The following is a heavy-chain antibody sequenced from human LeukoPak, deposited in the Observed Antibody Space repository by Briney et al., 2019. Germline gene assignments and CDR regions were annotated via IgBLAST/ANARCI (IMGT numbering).Heavy chain of an antibody. CDR2: IKPDGSEE. V-gene: IGHV3-7*04. CDR3: ARGASY. J-gene: IGHJ4*02. Sequence: GGSLRLSCAVSGFTFSSYWMNWVRQAPGKGLEWVANIKPDGSEEFYMDSVKGRFTVSRDNAKNSLFLQMNSLRAEDTALYYCARGASYWGQGTLVTVSS. CDR1: GFTFSSYW.